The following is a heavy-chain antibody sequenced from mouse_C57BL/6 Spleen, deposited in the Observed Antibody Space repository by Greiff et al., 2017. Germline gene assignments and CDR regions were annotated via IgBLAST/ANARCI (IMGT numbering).Heavy chain of an antibody. CDR3: ARHDGYYFYAMDY. CDR2: ISGGGGNT. D-gene: IGHD2-3*01. V-gene: IGHV5-9*01. J-gene: IGHJ4*01. Sequence: EVQLVESGGGLVKPGGSLKLSCAASGFTFSSYTMSWVRQTPEKRLEWVATISGGGGNTYYPDSVKGRFTISRDNAKNTLYLQMSSLRSEDTALYYCARHDGYYFYAMDYWGQGTSVTVSS. CDR1: GFTFSSYT.